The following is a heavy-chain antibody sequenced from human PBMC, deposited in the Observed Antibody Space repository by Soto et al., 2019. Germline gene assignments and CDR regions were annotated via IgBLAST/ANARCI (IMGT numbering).Heavy chain of an antibody. D-gene: IGHD2-15*01. CDR2: SIPILGIA. V-gene: IGHV1-69*08. CDR1: GGTFSSYT. J-gene: IGHJ1*01. Sequence: QVQLVQSGAEVKKPGSSVKVSCKASGGTFSSYTISWVRQAPGQGLEWMGRSIPILGIANYAQKFQGRVTITADKSTSTAYMELSSLRSEDTAVYYCARDRDGYCSGGSCYGTEYFQHWGQGTLVTVSS. CDR3: ARDRDGYCSGGSCYGTEYFQH.